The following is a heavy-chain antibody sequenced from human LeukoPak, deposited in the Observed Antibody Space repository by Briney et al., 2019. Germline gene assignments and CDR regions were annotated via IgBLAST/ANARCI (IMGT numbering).Heavy chain of an antibody. CDR2: ISITSGYI. J-gene: IGHJ3*01. Sequence: GGSLRLSCAASGFTFSIYSMNWVRQAPGKGLEWVSFISITSGYIYYADSVKGRFTISRDNAKNSLYLQMNSLRAEDTAVYYCARVRQFSSGWFRKDAFDLWGQGTMVTVSS. V-gene: IGHV3-21*01. CDR1: GFTFSIYS. D-gene: IGHD6-19*01. CDR3: ARVRQFSSGWFRKDAFDL.